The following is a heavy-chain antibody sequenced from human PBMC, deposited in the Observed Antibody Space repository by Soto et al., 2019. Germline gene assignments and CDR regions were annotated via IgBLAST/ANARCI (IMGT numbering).Heavy chain of an antibody. J-gene: IGHJ6*02. D-gene: IGHD6-6*01. V-gene: IGHV1-69*06. CDR3: ARAGGEYSSSSGYYYGMDV. CDR2: VIPNFGRP. CDR1: GGTFSSYA. Sequence: AVKVSCKDSGGTFSSYAISWVRPAPGQGREWMGGVIPNFGRPNYGQKFQGRITITADKSTSPVYMELSSMRSEDTAVYYCARAGGEYSSSSGYYYGMDVWGQGTTVTVSS.